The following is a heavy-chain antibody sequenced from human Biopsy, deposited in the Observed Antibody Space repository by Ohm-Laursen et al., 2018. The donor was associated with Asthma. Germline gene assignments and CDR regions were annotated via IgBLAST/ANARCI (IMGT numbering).Heavy chain of an antibody. CDR3: ARAPQPQNYGSGNAQYGLDV. CDR2: INPNSGNT. D-gene: IGHD3-10*01. Sequence: ASVKVSCKASGYTFISYAIHWVRQAPGQRLERMGRINPNSGNTHYAHKFQGRVTMTRDTSISTVYMELTSLRSDDTAVYYCARAPQPQNYGSGNAQYGLDVWGQGTTVTVSS. CDR1: GYTFISYA. V-gene: IGHV1-2*06. J-gene: IGHJ6*02.